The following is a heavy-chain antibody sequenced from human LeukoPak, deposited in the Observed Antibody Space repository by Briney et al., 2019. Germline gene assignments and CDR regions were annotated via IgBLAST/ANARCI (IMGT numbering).Heavy chain of an antibody. Sequence: ASVKVCCKASGYTFTSYYLHWVRQATVHGLGWMGIINPSGGSTSYAQKFQGRVTMTRDTSTSTVYMELSSLRSEDTTVYYCARERATTYDILTGYLFDYWGQGTLVTVSS. CDR2: INPSGGST. V-gene: IGHV1-46*01. CDR3: ARERATTYDILTGYLFDY. CDR1: GYTFTSYY. D-gene: IGHD3-9*01. J-gene: IGHJ4*02.